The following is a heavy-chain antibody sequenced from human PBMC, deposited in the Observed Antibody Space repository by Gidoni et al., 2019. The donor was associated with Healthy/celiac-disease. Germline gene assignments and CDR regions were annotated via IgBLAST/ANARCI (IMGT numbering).Heavy chain of an antibody. D-gene: IGHD5-12*01. CDR1: GFTFDDYA. CDR3: AKDLGWLQLRGAFDI. J-gene: IGHJ3*02. V-gene: IGHV3-9*01. Sequence: EVQLVEPGGGLVQPGRSLRLSCAASGFTFDDYAMHWVRQAPGKGLEWFSGISWNSGSIGYADSVKGRFTISRDNAKNSLDLQMNSLRAEDTALYYCAKDLGWLQLRGAFDIWGQGTMVTVSA. CDR2: ISWNSGSI.